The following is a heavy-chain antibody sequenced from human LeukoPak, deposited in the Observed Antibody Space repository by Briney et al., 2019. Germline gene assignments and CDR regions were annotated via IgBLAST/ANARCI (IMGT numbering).Heavy chain of an antibody. CDR1: GFTFRSYG. D-gene: IGHD4/OR15-4a*01. J-gene: IGHJ3*02. CDR3: AKVSLNMVNDAFDI. Sequence: QTGGSLRLSCAASGFTFRSYGMHWVRQAPDKGLEWVAFIRYDGSRKYYADSVKGRFTISRDNSKNTLYLQMNRLRAEDTAMYYCAKVSLNMVNDAFDIWGQGTMVSVSS. CDR2: IRYDGSRK. V-gene: IGHV3-30*02.